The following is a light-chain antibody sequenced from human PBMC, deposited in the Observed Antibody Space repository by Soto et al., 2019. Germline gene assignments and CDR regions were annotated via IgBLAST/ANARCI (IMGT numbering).Light chain of an antibody. CDR2: GAS. CDR1: QSVSSSY. V-gene: IGKV3-20*01. Sequence: IGLSQSPGTLSLSPGERATLSCRASQSVSSSYLAWYQQKPGQAPRLLIYGASSRATGIPDRFSDSGSGTDFTLTISRLEPEDFAVYYCQQYGSSLITFGQGTRLEI. CDR3: QQYGSSLIT. J-gene: IGKJ5*01.